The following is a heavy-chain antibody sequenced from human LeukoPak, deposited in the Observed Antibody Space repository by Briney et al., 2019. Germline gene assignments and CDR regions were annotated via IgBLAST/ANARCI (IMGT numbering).Heavy chain of an antibody. CDR3: ARDPSNTSGFYAYLDS. D-gene: IGHD6-19*01. CDR2: ICSYNGDT. J-gene: IGHJ4*02. V-gene: IGHV1-18*01. Sequence: ASVKVSCKASGYTFTSHGISWVRPAPRQGLEWMGWICSYNGDTKYAQKTQGRVTMTTDASTSTAYMELRSLRSDDTAMYYCARDPSNTSGFYAYLDSWGQGTLVTVSS. CDR1: GYTFTSHG.